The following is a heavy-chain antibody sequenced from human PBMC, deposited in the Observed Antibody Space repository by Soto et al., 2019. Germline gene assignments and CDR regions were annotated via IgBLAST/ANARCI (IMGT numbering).Heavy chain of an antibody. CDR2: IYYSGST. CDR3: ATYDSSDYYSGSPIGWFDP. CDR1: GGSISSGGYY. V-gene: IGHV4-31*03. Sequence: QVQLQESGPGLVKPSQTLSLTCTVSGGSISSGGYYWSWIRQHPGKGLEWIGYIYYSGSTYYNPSLKSRFTISVDTSKNQFSLKLSSVTAADTAVYYCATYDSSDYYSGSPIGWFDPWGQGTLVTVSS. J-gene: IGHJ5*02. D-gene: IGHD3-22*01.